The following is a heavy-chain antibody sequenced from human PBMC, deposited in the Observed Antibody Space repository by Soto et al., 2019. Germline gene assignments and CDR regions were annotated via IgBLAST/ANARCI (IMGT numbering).Heavy chain of an antibody. Sequence: PSETLSLTCTVSGGSTSSGDYYWSWIRQPPGKGLEWIGYIYYSGSTYYNPSLKSRVTISVDTSKNQFSLKLSSVTAADTAVYYCARGELPSYYYDSSGPPGHWGQGTLVTVSS. CDR2: IYYSGST. CDR3: ARGELPSYYYDSSGPPGH. CDR1: GGSTSSGDYY. D-gene: IGHD3-22*01. V-gene: IGHV4-30-4*01. J-gene: IGHJ4*02.